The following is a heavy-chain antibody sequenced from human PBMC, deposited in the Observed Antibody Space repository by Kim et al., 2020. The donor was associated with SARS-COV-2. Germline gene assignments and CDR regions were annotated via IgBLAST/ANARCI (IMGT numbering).Heavy chain of an antibody. J-gene: IGHJ4*02. V-gene: IGHV4-39*01. CDR2: IYYSGST. CDR3: ARHVSDDFWSGYYPSPHFDY. D-gene: IGHD3-3*01. Sequence: SETLSLTCTVSGGSISSSSYYWGWIRQPPGKGLEWIGSIYYSGSTYYNPSLKSRVTISVDTSKNQFSLKLSSVTAADTAVYYCARHVSDDFWSGYYPSPHFDYWGQGTLVTVSS. CDR1: GGSISSSSYY.